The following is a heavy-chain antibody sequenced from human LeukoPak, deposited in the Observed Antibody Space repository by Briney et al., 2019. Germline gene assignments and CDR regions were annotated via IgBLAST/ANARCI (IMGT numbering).Heavy chain of an antibody. Sequence: PGGSLRLSCAASGYTFSSYAMSWVRQAPGKGLEWVSAISGSGGSTYYADSVKGRFTISRDNSKNTLYLQMNSLRAEDTAVYYCAKDRAQSSSWYSEYFQHWGQGTLVTVSS. CDR1: GYTFSSYA. CDR3: AKDRAQSSSWYSEYFQH. CDR2: ISGSGGST. D-gene: IGHD6-13*01. V-gene: IGHV3-23*01. J-gene: IGHJ1*01.